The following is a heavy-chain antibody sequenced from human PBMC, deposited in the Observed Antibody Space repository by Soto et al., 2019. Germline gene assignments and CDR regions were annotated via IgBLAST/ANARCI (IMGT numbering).Heavy chain of an antibody. J-gene: IGHJ4*02. Sequence: PGWSLRLSCAASGFTFSSYSMNWVRQAPGKGLEWVSSISSSSSYIYYADSVKGRFTISRDNAKNSLYLQMNSLRAEDTAVYFWPKHLSVGGATALDYWGQGPLATVSA. CDR2: ISSSSSYI. D-gene: IGHD1-26*01. V-gene: IGHV3-21*01. CDR1: GFTFSSYS. CDR3: PKHLSVGGATALDY.